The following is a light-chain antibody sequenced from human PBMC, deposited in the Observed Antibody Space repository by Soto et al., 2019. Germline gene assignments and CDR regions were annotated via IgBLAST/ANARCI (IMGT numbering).Light chain of an antibody. V-gene: IGKV3-15*01. CDR1: QSVGSN. Sequence: EKVMTQSPGSLSVSPGERAALSCRASQSVGSNLAWYQRKPGQAPRLHIYGASTRATGIPSRFSGSGSGTEFTLTISSLQSEDFAVYYCQQYYDWPWTFGQGTTVEIK. J-gene: IGKJ1*01. CDR2: GAS. CDR3: QQYYDWPWT.